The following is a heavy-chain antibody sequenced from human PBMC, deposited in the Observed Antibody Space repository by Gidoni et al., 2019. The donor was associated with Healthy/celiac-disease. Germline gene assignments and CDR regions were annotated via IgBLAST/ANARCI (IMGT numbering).Heavy chain of an antibody. V-gene: IGHV4-61*02. CDR1: GGSISSGSYY. J-gene: IGHJ4*02. CDR3: ARDLRDSSGYLDY. CDR2: IYTSGST. Sequence: QVQLQESGPGLVKPSQTLSLTCTVSGGSISSGSYYWSWIRQPAGKGLEWIGRIYTSGSTNYNPSLKSRVTISVDTSKNQFSLKLSSVTAADTAVYYCARDLRDSSGYLDYWGQGTLVTVSS. D-gene: IGHD3-22*01.